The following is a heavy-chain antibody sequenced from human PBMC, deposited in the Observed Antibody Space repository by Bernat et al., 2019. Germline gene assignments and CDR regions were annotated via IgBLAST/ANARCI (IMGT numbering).Heavy chain of an antibody. CDR3: ARGPRVRAAFDI. J-gene: IGHJ3*02. CDR1: GGSFSGYY. Sequence: QVQLQQWGAGLLKPSETLSLTCAVYGGSFSGYYWSWIRQPPGKGLEWIGEINHSGSTNYNPSLKSRVTISVDTAKNQFSLKLSSVTAADTAVYYCARGPRVRAAFDIWGQGTMVTVSS. CDR2: INHSGST. V-gene: IGHV4-34*01.